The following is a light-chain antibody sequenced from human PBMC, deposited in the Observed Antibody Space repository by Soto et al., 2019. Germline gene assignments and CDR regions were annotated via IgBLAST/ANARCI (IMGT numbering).Light chain of an antibody. Sequence: EIVMTQSPGTLSVSPGERATLSCRASQSVSSNLAWYQQKPGQAPRLLIYGASTRATGIPARFSGSGSETKFTLTISSLQSEDFAVYYCQQFYTWPRTFGQGTKV. CDR1: QSVSSN. CDR2: GAS. V-gene: IGKV3-15*01. J-gene: IGKJ1*01. CDR3: QQFYTWPRT.